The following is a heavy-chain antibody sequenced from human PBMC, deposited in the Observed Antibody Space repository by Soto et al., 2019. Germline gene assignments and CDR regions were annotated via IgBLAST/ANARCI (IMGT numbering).Heavy chain of an antibody. D-gene: IGHD2-21*02. J-gene: IGHJ4*02. V-gene: IGHV1-3*01. CDR1: GYTFTSYA. CDR3: AGSIVVVTALDY. CDR2: INAGNGNT. Sequence: ASVKVSCKTSGYTFTSYAMHWVRQAPGQRLEWMGWINAGNGNTKYSQKFQGRVTITRDTSASTAYMELSSLRSEDTAVYYCAGSIVVVTALDYWGQGTLVTVSS.